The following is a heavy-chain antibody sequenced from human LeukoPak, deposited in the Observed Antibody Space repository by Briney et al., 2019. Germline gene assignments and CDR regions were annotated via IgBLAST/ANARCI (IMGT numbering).Heavy chain of an antibody. CDR3: ARVKGSSTSWAFDQ. CDR2: IYSSGST. CDR1: GGSTNSYY. D-gene: IGHD2-2*01. V-gene: IGHV4-4*07. J-gene: IGHJ4*02. Sequence: SETLSLTCSVSGGSTNSYYWSWIRQSGGKGLEWIGRIYSSGSTVYNPSLNSRLTMSIDTSKNQLSLTLKSVTAPDTAVYYWARVKGSSTSWAFDQWGQEARATASS.